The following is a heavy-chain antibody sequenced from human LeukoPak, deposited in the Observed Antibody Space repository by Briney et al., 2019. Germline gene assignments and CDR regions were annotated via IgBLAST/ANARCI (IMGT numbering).Heavy chain of an antibody. V-gene: IGHV4-39*01. Sequence: PSETLSLTCTVSGGSISGSNYYWGWIRQPPGKGLEWIGSIYYSGSTYYNPSLKSRVTISVDTSKNQFSLKLSSVTAADTAVYYCARRGSGSYYTPPYFDYWGQGTLVTVSS. D-gene: IGHD3-10*01. CDR3: ARRGSGSYYTPPYFDY. J-gene: IGHJ4*02. CDR2: IYYSGST. CDR1: GGSISGSNYY.